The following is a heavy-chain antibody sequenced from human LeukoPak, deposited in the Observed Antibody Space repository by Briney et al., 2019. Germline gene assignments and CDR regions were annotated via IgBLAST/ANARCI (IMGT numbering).Heavy chain of an antibody. V-gene: IGHV3-43*02. CDR1: GLPLDDYA. J-gene: IGHJ4*02. Sequence: GESLRLSCVASGLPLDDYAMHWVRQAPAKGLEWVSLISGDGGSPYYADSVKGRFTISRDNSKDSLYLQMISLRTEDTALYYCAKKSGYDFSLDYWGQGTLVTVSS. D-gene: IGHD5-12*01. CDR3: AKKSGYDFSLDY. CDR2: ISGDGGSP.